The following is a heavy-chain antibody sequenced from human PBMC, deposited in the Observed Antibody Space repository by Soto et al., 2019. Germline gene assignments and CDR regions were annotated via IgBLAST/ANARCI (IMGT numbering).Heavy chain of an antibody. D-gene: IGHD1-26*01. Sequence: EVQLLESGGGLVQAGGSLRLSCAASGFTFSRDGMSWVRQAPGKGLEWVSAISGSGGSTYYADSVKGRFTISRDNSKNTLYLQMNSLRAEDTAVYYCAKEVGGPFDYWGQGTLVTVSS. V-gene: IGHV3-23*01. CDR3: AKEVGGPFDY. CDR2: ISGSGGST. CDR1: GFTFSRDG. J-gene: IGHJ4*02.